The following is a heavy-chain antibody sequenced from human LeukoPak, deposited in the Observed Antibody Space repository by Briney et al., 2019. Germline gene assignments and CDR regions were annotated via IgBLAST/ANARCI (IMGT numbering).Heavy chain of an antibody. V-gene: IGHV3-21*01. J-gene: IGHJ4*02. CDR3: ARVIGSGSFYISLDY. CDR1: GFTFSSYS. Sequence: KTGGSLRLSCAASGFTFSSYSMNWVRQAPGKGLEWVSSISSSSSYIYYADSVKGRFTISRDNAKNSLYLQMKSLRAEDTAVYYCARVIGSGSFYISLDYWGQGTLVTVSS. CDR2: ISSSSSYI. D-gene: IGHD3-10*01.